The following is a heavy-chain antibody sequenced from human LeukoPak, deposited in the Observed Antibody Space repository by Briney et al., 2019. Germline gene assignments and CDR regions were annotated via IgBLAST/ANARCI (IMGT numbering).Heavy chain of an antibody. J-gene: IGHJ4*02. V-gene: IGHV3-7*04. Sequence: QAGGSLRLSCAASGFTFSRYWMSWVRQAPGKGLDWVASIKEDGSEKNYVDSLKGRFSISRDNAKNSLYLQMNNLRVEDTAVYYCARDGQQLGFWGQGTLVTVSS. CDR1: GFTFSRYW. D-gene: IGHD6-13*01. CDR3: ARDGQQLGF. CDR2: IKEDGSEK.